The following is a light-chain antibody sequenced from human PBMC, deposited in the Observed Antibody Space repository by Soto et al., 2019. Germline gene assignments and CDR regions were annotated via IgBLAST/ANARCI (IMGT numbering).Light chain of an antibody. CDR2: DAS. V-gene: IGKV1-5*01. Sequence: DIQMTQSPSTLSESVGDIVTITCRASQSISRWLDWYQQKPGKAPKLLIYDASSLESGVPSRFSGSGSGTEFTLTISSLQPDDFATYYCQQYNSYSWTFGQGTKVEIK. CDR1: QSISRW. J-gene: IGKJ1*01. CDR3: QQYNSYSWT.